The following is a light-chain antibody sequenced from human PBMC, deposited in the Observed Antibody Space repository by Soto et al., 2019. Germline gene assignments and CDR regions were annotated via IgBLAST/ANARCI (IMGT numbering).Light chain of an antibody. V-gene: IGKV1-39*01. J-gene: IGKJ3*01. CDR3: QQSYSTPL. CDR2: AAS. Sequence: DIQMTQSPSSLSASVGDRFTITCQASQDISNYLNWYQQKPGKAPKLLIYAASSLQSGVPSRFSGSGSGTDFTLTISSLQPEDFATYYCQQSYSTPLFGPGTKVDI. CDR1: QDISNY.